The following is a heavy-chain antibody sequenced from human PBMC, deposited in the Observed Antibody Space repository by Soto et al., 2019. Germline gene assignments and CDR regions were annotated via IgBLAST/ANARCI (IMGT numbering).Heavy chain of an antibody. CDR1: GFTFTSYG. V-gene: IGHV3-23*01. D-gene: IGHD3-9*01. J-gene: IGHJ4*02. CDR2: IRGDGGQT. CDR3: ARDVGLDSDDFFAY. Sequence: PGGSLRLSCTASGFTFTSYGMGWVRQAPGKGLQWVSTIRGDGGQTHYTDSVKGRFSISRDNSKNTVYLQMDSLRAGDTAMYFCARDVGLDSDDFFAYWGQGXQVTVYS.